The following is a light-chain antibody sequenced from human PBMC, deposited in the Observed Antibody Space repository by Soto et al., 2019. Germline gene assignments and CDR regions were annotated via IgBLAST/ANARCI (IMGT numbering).Light chain of an antibody. CDR2: GAS. CDR3: QQTYTIPFA. CDR1: QTISSW. J-gene: IGKJ2*01. V-gene: IGKV1-5*01. Sequence: DIQMTQSPSTLSGSVGDRVTITCRASQTISSWLAWYQHKPGKAPKLLIYGASTLQSGVSSRFTGSASGTDFTLTIDSLQAEDFATYYCQQTYTIPFAFGQGTKLEI.